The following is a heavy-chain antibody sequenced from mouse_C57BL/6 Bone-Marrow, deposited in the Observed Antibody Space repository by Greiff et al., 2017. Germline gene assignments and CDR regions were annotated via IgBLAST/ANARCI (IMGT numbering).Heavy chain of an antibody. CDR3: ARIITNYFDY. CDR2: ISSGGSYT. CDR1: GFTFSSYG. D-gene: IGHD1-1*01. J-gene: IGHJ2*01. Sequence: EVKVVESGGDLVKPGGSLKLSCAASGFTFSSYGMSWVRQTPDKRLEWVATISSGGSYTYYPDSVKGRFTISRNNAKNTLYLQMSSLKSEDTAMYYCARIITNYFDYWGQSTTLTVSS. V-gene: IGHV5-6*01.